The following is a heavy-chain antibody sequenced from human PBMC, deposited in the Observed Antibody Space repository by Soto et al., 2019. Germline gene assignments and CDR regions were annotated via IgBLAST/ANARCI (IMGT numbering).Heavy chain of an antibody. CDR1: GGAIISGGYY. Sequence: TLALTYAGSGGAIISGGYYWRWIRQHPGKGLEWIWYIYYIGSTYYNPSLKSRVTISVDTSKNQFSLKLSSVTAADTAVYYCARWVGSYGYFEYWGRGTLVTVSA. D-gene: IGHD5-18*01. J-gene: IGHJ4*02. CDR3: ARWVGSYGYFEY. V-gene: IGHV4-31*11. CDR2: IYYIGST.